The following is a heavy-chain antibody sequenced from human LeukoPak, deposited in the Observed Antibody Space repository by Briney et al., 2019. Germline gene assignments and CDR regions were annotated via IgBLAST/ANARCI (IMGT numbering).Heavy chain of an antibody. Sequence: SVKVSCKASGGTFSSYAISWVRQAPGQGLEWMGRIIPILGIANYAQKFQGRVTITADKSTSTAYMELSSPRSEDTAVYYCARDLTGYSSGWYDYWGQGTLVTVSS. J-gene: IGHJ4*02. CDR2: IIPILGIA. D-gene: IGHD6-19*01. CDR3: ARDLTGYSSGWYDY. V-gene: IGHV1-69*04. CDR1: GGTFSSYA.